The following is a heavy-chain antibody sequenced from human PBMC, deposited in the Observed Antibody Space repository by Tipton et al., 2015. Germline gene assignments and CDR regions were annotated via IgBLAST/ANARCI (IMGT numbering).Heavy chain of an antibody. CDR3: ARSFGVVIYQNAMDV. CDR2: VWYDGSEK. D-gene: IGHD3-3*01. V-gene: IGHV3-33*01. CDR1: HFPFSNYG. J-gene: IGHJ6*02. Sequence: SLRLSYEASHFPFSNYGVHWVRQAPGKGLEWVAAVWYDGSEKQYADSVKGRFTISRDNSKKTIYVQMNNLRVEDTAVYYCARSFGVVIYQNAMDVWGQGTTVTVSS.